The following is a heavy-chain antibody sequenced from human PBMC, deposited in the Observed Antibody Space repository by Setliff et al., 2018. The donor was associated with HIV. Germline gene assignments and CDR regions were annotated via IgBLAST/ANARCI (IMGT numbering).Heavy chain of an antibody. CDR2: IYYSGST. CDR1: GFTLSYYS. Sequence: GSLRLSCAAPGFTLSYYSMNWVRQPPGKGLEWIGTIYYSGSTFYNPSFKSRVTMSVDTSKNQFSLRLTSVTAADTAVYYCAGYGDYPLPKLIYWGQGTLVTVSS. CDR3: AGYGDYPLPKLIY. V-gene: IGHV4-59*04. D-gene: IGHD4-17*01. J-gene: IGHJ4*02.